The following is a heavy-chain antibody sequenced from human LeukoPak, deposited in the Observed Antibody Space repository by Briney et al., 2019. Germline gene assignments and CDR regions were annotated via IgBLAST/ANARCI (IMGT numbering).Heavy chain of an antibody. Sequence: SETLSLTCPVSGRLVSSTTSYWGWIRQPPGKGLEWFGNVYSGGSAYYNPSLRSRATISVYTSKNQFSLKLTSVTAADTAVYYCARPPSIAYCGGDCLQTFQHWGQGTLVIVFS. CDR2: VYSGGSA. V-gene: IGHV4-39*01. CDR3: ARPPSIAYCGGDCLQTFQH. J-gene: IGHJ1*01. D-gene: IGHD2-21*02. CDR1: GRLVSSTTSY.